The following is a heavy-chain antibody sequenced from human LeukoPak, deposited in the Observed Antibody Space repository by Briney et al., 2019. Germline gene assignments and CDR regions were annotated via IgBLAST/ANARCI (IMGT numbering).Heavy chain of an antibody. CDR2: IYSGGTT. Sequence: GGSLRLSCAASGFTVSTNYMSWVRQAPGKGLEWVSVIYSGGTTNYADSAKGRFTISRDNSKNTVYLQMNSLRAEDTAVYYCARHNIVVVPAAKDYYYYYGMDVWGQGTTVTVSS. CDR3: ARHNIVVVPAAKDYYYYYGMDV. V-gene: IGHV3-53*01. D-gene: IGHD2-2*01. CDR1: GFTVSTNY. J-gene: IGHJ6*02.